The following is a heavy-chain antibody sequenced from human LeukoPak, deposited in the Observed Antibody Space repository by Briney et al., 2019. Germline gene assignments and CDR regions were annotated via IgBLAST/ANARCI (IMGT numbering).Heavy chain of an antibody. V-gene: IGHV4-4*02. CDR1: GGSISNTNW. CDR3: SRENGAFSPFGY. CDR2: ISLTGLT. Sequence: SETLSLTCGVSGGSISNTNWRSWLRQPPVQGLAWIGEISLTGLTHYNPSLESRVTVSLDKSKNQLSLNLTSVTAADTAVYYCSRENGAFSPFGYWGQGTLVTVLS. J-gene: IGHJ4*02. D-gene: IGHD2-8*01.